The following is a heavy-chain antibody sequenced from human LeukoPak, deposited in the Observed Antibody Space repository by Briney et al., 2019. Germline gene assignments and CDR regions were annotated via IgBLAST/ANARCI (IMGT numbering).Heavy chain of an antibody. D-gene: IGHD3-22*01. J-gene: IGHJ4*02. V-gene: IGHV3-30*18. CDR2: ISYDGSNK. CDR1: GFTFSSYG. CDR3: AKNGYDNQGVYFDY. Sequence: GGSLRLSCAASGFTFSSYGMHWVRQAPGKGLEWVAVISYDGSNKYYADSVKGRFTISRDNSKNTLYLQMNSLRAEDTAVYYWAKNGYDNQGVYFDYWGQGTLVTGSS.